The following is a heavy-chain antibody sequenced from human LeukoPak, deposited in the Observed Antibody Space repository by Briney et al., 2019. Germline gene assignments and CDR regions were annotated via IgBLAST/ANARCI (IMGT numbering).Heavy chain of an antibody. Sequence: PSETLSLTCTVSGGSISSSSYYWGWIRQPPGKGLEWNGSIYYSGSTYYNPSLKSRVTISVDTSKNQFSLNLSSVTAADTAVYYCARPYCSSTSCYMDDAFDIWGQGTMVTVSS. CDR2: IYYSGST. D-gene: IGHD2-2*02. CDR1: GGSISSSSYY. CDR3: ARPYCSSTSCYMDDAFDI. J-gene: IGHJ3*02. V-gene: IGHV4-39*01.